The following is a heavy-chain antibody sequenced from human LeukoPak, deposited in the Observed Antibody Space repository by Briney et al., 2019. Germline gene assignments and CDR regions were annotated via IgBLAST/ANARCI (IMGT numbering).Heavy chain of an antibody. CDR1: GFTFSSYS. CDR3: ARGEEWELLGEGTDY. CDR2: ISSSSSTI. J-gene: IGHJ4*02. D-gene: IGHD1-26*01. V-gene: IGHV3-48*01. Sequence: PGGSLRLSCAASGFTFSSYSMNWVRQAPGKGLEWVSYISSSSSTIYYADSVKGRFTISRDNAKNSLYLQMNSLRAEDTAVYYCARGEEWELLGEGTDYWGQGTLVTVSS.